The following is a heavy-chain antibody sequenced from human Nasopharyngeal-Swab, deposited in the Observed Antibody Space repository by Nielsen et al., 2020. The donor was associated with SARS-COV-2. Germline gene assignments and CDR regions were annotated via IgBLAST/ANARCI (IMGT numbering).Heavy chain of an antibody. D-gene: IGHD6-13*01. Sequence: SETLSLTCTVSGGSISSGDYYWSWIRQPPGKGLEWIGYIYYSGSTYYNPSLKSRVTISVDTSKNQFSLKLSSVTAADTAVYYCARGFEAAAGLDYWGQGTLVTVSS. CDR1: GGSISSGDYY. V-gene: IGHV4-30-4*01. CDR3: ARGFEAAAGLDY. CDR2: IYYSGST. J-gene: IGHJ4*02.